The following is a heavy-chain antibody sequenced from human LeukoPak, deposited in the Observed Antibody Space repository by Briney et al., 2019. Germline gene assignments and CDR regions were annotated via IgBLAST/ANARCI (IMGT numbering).Heavy chain of an antibody. D-gene: IGHD6-19*01. CDR3: ARNVGWYSHDS. J-gene: IGHJ4*02. CDR1: GDSLSSHY. V-gene: IGHV4-59*08. CDR2: VYGSGST. Sequence: SETLSLTCTVSGDSLSSHYWSWIRQPPGKGLEWIGYVYGSGSTHYDPSLRSRVTISEDTSKNQFSLKLTSVTAADTAVYYCARNVGWYSHDSWGQGTLVTVSS.